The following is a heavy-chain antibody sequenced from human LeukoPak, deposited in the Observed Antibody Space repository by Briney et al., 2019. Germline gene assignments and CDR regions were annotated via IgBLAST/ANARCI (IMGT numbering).Heavy chain of an antibody. Sequence: PGGSLRLSCAASGFTFSYHWMTWVRQAPGKGLEWVANIKQDGSEKYYVDSVKGRFTISRDNAKNSLYLQMNSLRAEDTAVYYCAREVDYSNYWFDPWGQGTLVTVSS. D-gene: IGHD4-4*01. V-gene: IGHV3-7*01. CDR3: AREVDYSNYWFDP. CDR1: GFTFSYHW. CDR2: IKQDGSEK. J-gene: IGHJ5*02.